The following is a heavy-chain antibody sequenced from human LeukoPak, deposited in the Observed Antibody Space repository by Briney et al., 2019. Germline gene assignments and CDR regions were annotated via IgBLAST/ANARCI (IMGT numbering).Heavy chain of an antibody. CDR3: ARHGLTIFGEIDAFDI. J-gene: IGHJ3*02. D-gene: IGHD3-3*01. Sequence: GGSLRLSCAASGFTFSSYWMSWVRQAPGRGLEWVANIKQDGSEKYYVDSVKGRFTISRDNAKNSLYLQMNSLRAEDTAVYYCARHGLTIFGEIDAFDIWGQGTMVTVSS. V-gene: IGHV3-7*01. CDR2: IKQDGSEK. CDR1: GFTFSSYW.